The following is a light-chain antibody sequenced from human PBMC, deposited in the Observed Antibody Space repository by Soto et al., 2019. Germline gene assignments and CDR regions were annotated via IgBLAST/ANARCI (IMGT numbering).Light chain of an antibody. V-gene: IGLV1-40*01. CDR3: QSYDSSLSGSLV. Sequence: QSVLTQAPSASGTPGQRVTISCSGSTSNIGNNYVYWYQQLPGTAPKLLIYGNSNRPSGVPDRFSGSKSGTSASLAITGLQAEDEADYYCQSYDSSLSGSLVFGGGTKVTVL. CDR1: TSNIGNNY. CDR2: GNS. J-gene: IGLJ3*02.